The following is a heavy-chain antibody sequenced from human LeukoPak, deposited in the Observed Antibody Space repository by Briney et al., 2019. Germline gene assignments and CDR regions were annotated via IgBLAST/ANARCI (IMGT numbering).Heavy chain of an antibody. D-gene: IGHD2-15*01. J-gene: IGHJ4*02. Sequence: GGSLRLSCAASGFTFSSYAMSWVRQAPGKGLEWVSSISYSGGDTYYADSVKGRFTISRDNSKNTLYLRMNSLRAEDTAVYYCAKDQRGYCSGGTCSFDYWGQGTLVTVSS. CDR1: GFTFSSYA. CDR3: AKDQRGYCSGGTCSFDY. CDR2: ISYSGGDT. V-gene: IGHV3-23*01.